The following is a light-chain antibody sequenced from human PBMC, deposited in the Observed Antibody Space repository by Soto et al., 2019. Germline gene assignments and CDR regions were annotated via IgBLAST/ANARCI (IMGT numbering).Light chain of an antibody. CDR2: DAS. CDR3: HQRKSWPRT. V-gene: IGKV3-11*01. J-gene: IGKJ1*01. CDR1: QSVSSY. Sequence: EIVLTQSPATLSLSPGERSTLSCRASQSVSSYLAWYQQKPGQAPRLLIYDASNRATGIPARFSGSGSGTDFTLTISSLEPEDFAVYYCHQRKSWPRTFGQGTTGDIK.